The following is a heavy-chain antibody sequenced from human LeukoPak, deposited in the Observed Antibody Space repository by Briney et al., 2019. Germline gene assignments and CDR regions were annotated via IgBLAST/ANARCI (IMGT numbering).Heavy chain of an antibody. Sequence: SQTLSLTCVVSGDSVSSKNGAWNWIRQSPSRGLEWLGRAYYRSKWYNDYTESMEGRMTISQDTSKNQYSLHLNSVTPDDTAVYYCARDFGTTGWHTFDYWGQGTLVTVSS. D-gene: IGHD6-19*01. J-gene: IGHJ4*02. V-gene: IGHV6-1*01. CDR2: AYYRSKWYN. CDR1: GDSVSSKNGA. CDR3: ARDFGTTGWHTFDY.